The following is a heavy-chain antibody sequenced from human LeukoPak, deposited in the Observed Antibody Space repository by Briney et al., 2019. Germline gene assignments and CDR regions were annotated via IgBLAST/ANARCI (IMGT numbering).Heavy chain of an antibody. Sequence: GGSLRLSCSASGFAFSDYWMNWVRQAPGKGPEWVANINLGGSAKLYVDSVKGRCTISRNNAKNSLYLQMNSLRVEDTAVYYCAAWGLHNYWGQGTLVTVSS. J-gene: IGHJ4*02. V-gene: IGHV3-7*01. CDR2: INLGGSAK. D-gene: IGHD7-27*01. CDR3: AAWGLHNY. CDR1: GFAFSDYW.